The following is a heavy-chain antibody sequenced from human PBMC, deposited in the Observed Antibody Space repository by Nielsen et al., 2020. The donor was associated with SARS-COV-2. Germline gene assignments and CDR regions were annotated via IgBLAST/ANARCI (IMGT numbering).Heavy chain of an antibody. Sequence: SETLSLTCTVSGGSISSGDYYWSWIRQPPGKGLEWIGYIYYSGSTNYNPSLKSRVTISVDTSKNQFSLKLSSVTAADTAVYYCARTVTMVRDNWFDPWGQGTLVTVSS. J-gene: IGHJ5*02. D-gene: IGHD3-10*01. CDR1: GGSISSGDYY. CDR2: IYYSGST. CDR3: ARTVTMVRDNWFDP. V-gene: IGHV4-61*08.